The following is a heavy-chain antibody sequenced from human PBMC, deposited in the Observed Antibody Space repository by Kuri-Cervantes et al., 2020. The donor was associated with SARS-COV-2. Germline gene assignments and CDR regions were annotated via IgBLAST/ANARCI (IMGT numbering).Heavy chain of an antibody. CDR2: ISSSGSTI. V-gene: IGHV3-48*03. Sequence: GGSLRLSCAASGFTFSSYEMNWVRQAPGKGLEWVSYISSSGSTIYYADSVEGRFTISRDNAKNSLYLQMDSLRAEDTAVYYCARRDYYYYYGVDVWGQGTTVTVSS. J-gene: IGHJ6*02. CDR1: GFTFSSYE. CDR3: ARRDYYYYYGVDV.